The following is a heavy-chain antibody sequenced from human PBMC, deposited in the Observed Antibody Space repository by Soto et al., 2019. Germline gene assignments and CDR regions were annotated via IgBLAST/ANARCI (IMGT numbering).Heavy chain of an antibody. Sequence: QVQLQESGPGLVKPSETLSLTCTVSGGSISSYYWSWIRQPPGKGLEWIGYIYYSGSTNYNPSLNSRVTLSVDXXKXQCXPKLSPVPAADTAVYYCARLGVVVAAPRYYYGMDVWGQGTTVTVSS. J-gene: IGHJ6*02. CDR3: ARLGVVVAAPRYYYGMDV. CDR1: GGSISSYY. CDR2: IYYSGST. V-gene: IGHV4-59*08. D-gene: IGHD2-15*01.